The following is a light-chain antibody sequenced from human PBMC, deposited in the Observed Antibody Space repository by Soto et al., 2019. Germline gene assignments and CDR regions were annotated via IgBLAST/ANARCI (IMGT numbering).Light chain of an antibody. CDR1: SRDVGSYNY. CDR2: DVN. V-gene: IGLV2-11*01. CDR3: CSYAGSYTWV. Sequence: QSALTQPRSVSGSPGQSVTLSCTGTSRDVGSYNYVSWYQQHPGKAPKLMIDDVNKRPSGVPDRFSGSRSGNTASLTISGLQAEDEADYYCCSYAGSYTWVFGGGTKLTVL. J-gene: IGLJ3*02.